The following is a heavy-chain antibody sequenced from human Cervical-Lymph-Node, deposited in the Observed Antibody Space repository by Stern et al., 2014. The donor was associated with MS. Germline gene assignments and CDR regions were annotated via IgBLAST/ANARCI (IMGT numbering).Heavy chain of an antibody. CDR1: GGSISSGGYS. V-gene: IGHV4-30-2*01. Sequence: VQLVESGSGLVKPSQTLSLTCAVSGGSISSGGYSWSWIRQPPGKGLEWIGSIYHSGSTYYNPSHKSRVTISVDRSKNQFSLKLSSVTAADTAVYYCARSSTVTPNAFDIWGQGTMVTVSS. J-gene: IGHJ3*02. CDR3: ARSSTVTPNAFDI. CDR2: IYHSGST. D-gene: IGHD4-17*01.